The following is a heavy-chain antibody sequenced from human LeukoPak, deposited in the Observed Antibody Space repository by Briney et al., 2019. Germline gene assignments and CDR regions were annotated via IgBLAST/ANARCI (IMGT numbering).Heavy chain of an antibody. Sequence: ASVKVSCKASGGTFSSYAISWVRQAPGQGLEWMGGIIPIFGTANYAQKFQGRVTITADESTSTAYMELSSLRSEDTAVYYCAREGPIRPAANHDAFDIWGQGTMVTVSS. D-gene: IGHD2-2*01. CDR1: GGTFSSYA. CDR2: IIPIFGTA. J-gene: IGHJ3*02. V-gene: IGHV1-69*13. CDR3: AREGPIRPAANHDAFDI.